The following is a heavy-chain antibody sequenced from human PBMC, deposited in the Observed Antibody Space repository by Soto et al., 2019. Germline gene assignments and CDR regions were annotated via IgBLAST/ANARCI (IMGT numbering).Heavy chain of an antibody. CDR1: GGSFSGYY. CDR3: ARGIGITMVRGVLYYYGMDV. Sequence: PSETLSLTCAVYGGSFSGYYWIWIRQPPGKGLEWIGEINHSGSTNYNPSLKSRVTISVDTSKNQFSLKLSSVTAADTAVYYCARGIGITMVRGVLYYYGMDVWGQGTTVTVSS. D-gene: IGHD3-10*01. CDR2: INHSGST. J-gene: IGHJ6*02. V-gene: IGHV4-34*01.